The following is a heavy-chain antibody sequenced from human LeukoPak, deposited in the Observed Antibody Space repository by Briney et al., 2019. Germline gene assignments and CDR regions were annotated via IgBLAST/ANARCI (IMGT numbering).Heavy chain of an antibody. CDR1: GFTFSSYA. J-gene: IGHJ4*02. CDR2: ISYDGSNK. D-gene: IGHD3-16*02. Sequence: PGGSLRLSCAASGFTFSSYAMHWVRQAPGKGLEWVAVISYDGSNKYYADSVKGRFTISRDNSKNTLYLQMNSLRAEDTAVYYCARGLGLRLGELSLYCDYWGQGTLVTVSS. CDR3: ARGLGLRLGELSLYCDY. V-gene: IGHV3-30-3*01.